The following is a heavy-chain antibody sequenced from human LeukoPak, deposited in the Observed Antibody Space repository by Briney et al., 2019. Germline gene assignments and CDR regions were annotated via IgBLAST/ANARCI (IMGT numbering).Heavy chain of an antibody. Sequence: PSETLSLTCAVYGGSIRGYFWGWIRQSPGKGLEWIGEINVSGSTNYYPPLKSRVTMSVDTSKDQFSLKLRSVTAADTAVYYCARVFYESNGDTVTHGFDIWSQGTMVFVSS. D-gene: IGHD3-22*01. CDR3: ARVFYESNGDTVTHGFDI. J-gene: IGHJ3*02. CDR1: GGSIRGYF. V-gene: IGHV4-34*01. CDR2: INVSGST.